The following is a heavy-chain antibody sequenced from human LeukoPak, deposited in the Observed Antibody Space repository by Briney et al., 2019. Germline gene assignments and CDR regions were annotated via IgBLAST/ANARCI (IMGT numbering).Heavy chain of an antibody. CDR3: AKGDRIAVAGTPVY. CDR1: GFTVSGNF. V-gene: IGHV3-23*01. CDR2: ISGSGGST. J-gene: IGHJ4*02. D-gene: IGHD6-19*01. Sequence: SGGSLRLSCAASGFTVSGNFMNWVRQAPGKGLEWVSAISGSGGSTYYADSVKGRFTISRDNSKNTLYLQMNSLRAEDTAVYYCAKGDRIAVAGTPVYWGQGTLVTVSS.